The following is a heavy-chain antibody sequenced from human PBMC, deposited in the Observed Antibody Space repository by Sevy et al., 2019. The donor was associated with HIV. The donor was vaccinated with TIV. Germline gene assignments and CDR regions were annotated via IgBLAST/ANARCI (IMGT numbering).Heavy chain of an antibody. CDR1: GFTVSSNY. J-gene: IGHJ3*02. CDR2: IYSGGNT. Sequence: GGSLRLSCAASGFTVSSNYMSWVRQAPGKGLEWVSVIYSGGNTNYADSVKGRFTISRDNSKNTLYLQMNSLRAEVTAFYYCARVGVHYYDSSGYYTTGNAFDIWGQGTMVTVSS. D-gene: IGHD3-22*01. CDR3: ARVGVHYYDSSGYYTTGNAFDI. V-gene: IGHV3-53*01.